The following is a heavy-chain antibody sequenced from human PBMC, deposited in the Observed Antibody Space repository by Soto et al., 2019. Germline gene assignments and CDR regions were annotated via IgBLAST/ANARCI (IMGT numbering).Heavy chain of an antibody. Sequence: PSETLSLTCTVSGGSISSYYWSWIRQPPGKGLEWIGYIYYSGSTNYNPSLKSRVTISVDTSKNQFSLKLSSVTAADTAVYYCARHRGFGELSHYGMDVWGQGTTVTVSS. V-gene: IGHV4-59*01. D-gene: IGHD3-10*01. CDR1: GGSISSYY. CDR3: ARHRGFGELSHYGMDV. CDR2: IYYSGST. J-gene: IGHJ6*02.